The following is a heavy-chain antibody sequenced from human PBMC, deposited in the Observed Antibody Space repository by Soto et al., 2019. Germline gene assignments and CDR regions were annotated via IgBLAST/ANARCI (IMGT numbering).Heavy chain of an antibody. D-gene: IGHD6-13*01. CDR3: ARVPIAAAGPYYYYGMDV. CDR2: IYYSGST. Sequence: SETLSLTCTVSGGSISSYYWSWIRQPPGKGLEWIGYIYYSGSTNYNPSLKSRVTISVDTSKNQFSLKLSSVTAADTAVYYCARVPIAAAGPYYYYGMDVWGQGTTVTVSS. V-gene: IGHV4-59*01. J-gene: IGHJ6*02. CDR1: GGSISSYY.